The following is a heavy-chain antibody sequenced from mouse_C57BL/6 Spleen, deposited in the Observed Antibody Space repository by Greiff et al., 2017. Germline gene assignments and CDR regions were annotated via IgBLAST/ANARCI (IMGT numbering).Heavy chain of an antibody. CDR3: ARSGTDYDY. D-gene: IGHD4-1*01. J-gene: IGHJ2*01. V-gene: IGHV1-61*01. Sequence: QVQLQQPGAELVRPGSSVKLSCKASGYTFTSYWMDWVKQRPGQGLEWIGNIYPSDSETHYNQKFKDKATLTVDKSSSTASMQLSSLTSEDSAVYYCARSGTDYDYWGQGTTLTVSS. CDR1: GYTFTSYW. CDR2: IYPSDSET.